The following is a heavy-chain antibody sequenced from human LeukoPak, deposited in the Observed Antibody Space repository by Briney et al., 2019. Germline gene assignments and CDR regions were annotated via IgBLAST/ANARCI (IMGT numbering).Heavy chain of an antibody. D-gene: IGHD3-10*01. CDR1: GFTFSSYA. V-gene: IGHV3-30*02. CDR3: AVPSGDYDYGMDV. J-gene: IGHJ6*02. CDR2: IRYDGSNK. Sequence: GGSLRLSCAASGFTFSSYAMSWVRQAPGKGLEWVAFIRYDGSNKYYADSVKGRFTISRDNSKNTLYLQMNSLRAEDTAVYYCAVPSGDYDYGMDVWGRGTTVTVSS.